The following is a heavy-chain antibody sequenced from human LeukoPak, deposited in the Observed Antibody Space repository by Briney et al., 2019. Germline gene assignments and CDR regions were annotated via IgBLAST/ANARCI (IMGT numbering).Heavy chain of an antibody. CDR2: IYAGDSDT. CDR1: GYSFTSYW. CDR3: ARLKYHDYDYYMDV. J-gene: IGHJ6*03. V-gene: IGHV5-51*01. D-gene: IGHD1-14*01. Sequence: GESLKTSLKGSGYSFTSYWIAWVRQMPGKGLGGVVIIYAGDSDTRYSPTFQGQVTISADKSISTAYLQWSSLKASDTAMYYCARLKYHDYDYYMDVWGKGTTVTISS.